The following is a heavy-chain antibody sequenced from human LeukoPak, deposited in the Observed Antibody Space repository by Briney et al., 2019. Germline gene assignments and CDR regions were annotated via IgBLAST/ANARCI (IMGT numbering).Heavy chain of an antibody. CDR1: GGSISSGGYY. J-gene: IGHJ6*02. V-gene: IGHV4-31*03. CDR2: IYYSEST. CDR3: ARRIGSSYLRVYYYYGMDV. D-gene: IGHD6-13*01. Sequence: SETLSLTCTVSGGSISSGGYYWSWIRQHPGKGLEWIGYIYYSESTYYNPSLKSRVTISVDTSKNQFSLKLSSVTAADTAVYYCARRIGSSYLRVYYYYGMDVWGQGTTVTVSS.